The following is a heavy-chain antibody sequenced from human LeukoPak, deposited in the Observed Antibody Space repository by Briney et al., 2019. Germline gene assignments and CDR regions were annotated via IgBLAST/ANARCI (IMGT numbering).Heavy chain of an antibody. V-gene: IGHV3-9*01. D-gene: IGHD5-24*01. CDR3: AKSLEMATIEGNDYYYYGMDV. J-gene: IGHJ6*02. Sequence: GRSLRLSCAASGFTFDDYAMHWVRHAPGKGLEGVSGISWNSGSIGYADSVKGRFTISRDNAKNSLYLQMNSLRAEDTALYYCAKSLEMATIEGNDYYYYGMDVWGQGTTVTVSS. CDR1: GFTFDDYA. CDR2: ISWNSGSI.